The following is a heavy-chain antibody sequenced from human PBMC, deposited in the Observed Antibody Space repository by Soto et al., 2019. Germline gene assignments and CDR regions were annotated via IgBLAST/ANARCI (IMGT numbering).Heavy chain of an antibody. CDR1: GGTFSGAG. J-gene: IGHJ4*02. V-gene: IGHV1-69*01. CDR2: HIPMFGST. D-gene: IGHD1-1*01. Sequence: QVRLVQSGAEVRQPGSSVRVSCKASGGTFSGAGVSWVRQAPGQGLEWMGYHIPMFGSTNYAEKFQGRLTISADAPATTAYMDLSSLRSDDTAVYYCARGDGFNYYFDYWGQGALVTVSS. CDR3: ARGDGFNYYFDY.